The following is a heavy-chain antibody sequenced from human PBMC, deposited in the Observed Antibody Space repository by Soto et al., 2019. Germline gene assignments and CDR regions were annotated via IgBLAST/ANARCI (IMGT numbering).Heavy chain of an antibody. J-gene: IGHJ5*02. CDR2: IYWDDDK. Sequence: QITLKESGPTLVKPTQTLTLTCTFSGFSLSTSGVGVGWIRQPPGKAREWLALIYWDDDKRYSPSLKSRLTITKDTSKNQVVLTMTNMDPVDTATFYCAHATNEKYFDWLRWFDPWGQGTLVTVSS. CDR3: AHATNEKYFDWLRWFDP. V-gene: IGHV2-5*02. CDR1: GFSLSTSGVG. D-gene: IGHD3-9*01.